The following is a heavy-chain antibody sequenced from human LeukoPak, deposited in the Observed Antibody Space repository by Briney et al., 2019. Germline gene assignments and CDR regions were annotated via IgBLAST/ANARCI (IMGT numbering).Heavy chain of an antibody. D-gene: IGHD1-7*01. CDR3: ARETGTTFN. V-gene: IGHV6-1*01. Sequence: SATLSLTCALSGDSVSSNSAAWNWVRQSPSRGLEWLGRTYYRSKWYSDFALSVKSRITIYPDTSKNQFSLQLNSVTPDDTAVYYCARETGTTFNWGQGTLVTVSS. CDR2: TYYRSKWYS. CDR1: GDSVSSNSAA. J-gene: IGHJ4*02.